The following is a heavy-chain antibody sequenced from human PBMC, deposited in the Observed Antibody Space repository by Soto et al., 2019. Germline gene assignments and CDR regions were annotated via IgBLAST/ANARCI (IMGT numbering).Heavy chain of an antibody. D-gene: IGHD6-13*01. J-gene: IGHJ3*02. CDR2: IWYDGSNK. CDR3: VRAMYTSTKPGYCYI. V-gene: IGHV3-33*01. CDR1: GFSFSSYG. Sequence: EGSLRLSCAASGFSFSSYGMHWVRQAPGKGQEWVAVIWYDGSNKYYADSVKGRFTISGDNSKNTLYLQMNSLRAEDTAVYDYVRAMYTSTKPGYCYIWGQQTMFT.